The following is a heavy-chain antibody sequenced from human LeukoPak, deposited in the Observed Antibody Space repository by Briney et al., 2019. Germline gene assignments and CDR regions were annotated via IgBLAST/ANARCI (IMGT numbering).Heavy chain of an antibody. Sequence: ASVKVSCKASAYTLNTYGIMWVRQAPGQGLEWMGWINPYNGNTNYAQKLQGRVTMTTDTSTKTAYMELRSLRSDDTAVYYCARDYRGFDIWGQGTMVTVSS. CDR1: AYTLNTYG. D-gene: IGHD3-16*02. CDR2: INPYNGNT. J-gene: IGHJ3*02. V-gene: IGHV1-18*01. CDR3: ARDYRGFDI.